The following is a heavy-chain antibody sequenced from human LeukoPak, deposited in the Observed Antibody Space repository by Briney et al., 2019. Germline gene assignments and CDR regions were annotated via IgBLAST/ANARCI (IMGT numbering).Heavy chain of an antibody. V-gene: IGHV1-2*02. D-gene: IGHD1-14*01. Sequence: GASVKVSCKASGYTFTGYYMHWVRQAPGQGLEWMGWINPNSGGTNYAQKFQGRVTMTRDTSISTAYIELSRLRSDDTAVYYCARGVAGVYFYYYMDVWGKGTTVTVSS. CDR1: GYTFTGYY. J-gene: IGHJ6*03. CDR2: INPNSGGT. CDR3: ARGVAGVYFYYYMDV.